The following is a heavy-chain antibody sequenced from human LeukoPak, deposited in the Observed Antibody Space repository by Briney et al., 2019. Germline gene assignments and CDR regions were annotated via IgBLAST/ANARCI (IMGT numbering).Heavy chain of an antibody. V-gene: IGHV4-59*08. CDR2: IYYSGST. D-gene: IGHD2-8*01. J-gene: IGHJ4*02. CDR3: ARHVNSVGYSLDY. Sequence: SETLSLTCTVSGGSISSYYWSWLRQPPGKGLEWIGYIYYSGSTNYNPSLKSRVTISVDTSQNQFSLKLSSVTTADTAVYYCARHVNSVGYSLDYWGQGTLVTVSS. CDR1: GGSISSYY.